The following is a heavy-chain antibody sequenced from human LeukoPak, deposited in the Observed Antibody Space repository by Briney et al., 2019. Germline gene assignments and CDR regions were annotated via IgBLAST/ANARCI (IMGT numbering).Heavy chain of an antibody. CDR3: ARRPRGGVPAAYNWFDP. CDR2: INHSGST. D-gene: IGHD6-13*01. CDR1: GGSFSGYY. Sequence: PSETLSLTCAVYGGSFSGYYWSWIRQPPGKGLEWIGEINHSGSTNYNPSLKSRVTISVDTSKNQFSLKLSSVTAADTTIHYCARRPRGGVPAAYNWFDPWGQGTLVSVSS. J-gene: IGHJ5*02. V-gene: IGHV4-34*01.